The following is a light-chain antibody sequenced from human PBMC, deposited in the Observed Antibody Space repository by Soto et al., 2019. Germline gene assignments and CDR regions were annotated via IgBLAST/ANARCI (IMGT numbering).Light chain of an antibody. J-gene: IGLJ2*01. Sequence: QSVLTQPPSASGAPGQRVTISCTGSRSNIGAGYDVHWYQQIPGAAPKLLIYGNSNRPSGVPDRFSGSKSGTSASLAITGLQAEDEADYYCQSYDASLSGDVVFGGGTKLTVL. CDR2: GNS. V-gene: IGLV1-40*01. CDR3: QSYDASLSGDVV. CDR1: RSNIGAGYD.